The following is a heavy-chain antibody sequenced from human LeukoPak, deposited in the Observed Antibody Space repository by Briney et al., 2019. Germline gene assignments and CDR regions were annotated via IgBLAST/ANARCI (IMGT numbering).Heavy chain of an antibody. Sequence: SETLSLTCTVSGGSISSSSYYWGWIRQPPGKGLGWIGSIYYSGSTNYNPSLKSRVTISVDTSKNQFSLKLSSVTAADTAVYYCARDNFGDYRLNWFDPWGQGTLVTVSS. CDR2: IYYSGST. CDR3: ARDNFGDYRLNWFDP. CDR1: GGSISSSSYY. V-gene: IGHV4-39*07. J-gene: IGHJ5*02. D-gene: IGHD3-10*01.